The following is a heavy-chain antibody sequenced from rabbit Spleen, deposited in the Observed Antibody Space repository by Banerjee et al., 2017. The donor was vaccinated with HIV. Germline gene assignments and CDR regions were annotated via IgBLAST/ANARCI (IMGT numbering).Heavy chain of an antibody. CDR3: ARDTSSSFSSYGMDL. J-gene: IGHJ6*01. V-gene: IGHV1S45*01. D-gene: IGHD1-1*01. CDR1: GFSFSSSYW. Sequence: QEQLEESGGDLVKPGASLTLTCTASGFSFSSSYWICWVRQAPGKGLEWIACIELGSSGFTYFASWAKGRFTISKTSSTTVTLHMTSLTAADTATYFCARDTSSSFSSYGMDLWGPGTLVTVS. CDR2: IELGSSGFT.